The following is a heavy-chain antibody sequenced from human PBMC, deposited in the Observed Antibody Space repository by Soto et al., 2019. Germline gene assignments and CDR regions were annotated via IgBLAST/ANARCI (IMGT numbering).Heavy chain of an antibody. J-gene: IGHJ5*02. CDR2: ISGRGSST. V-gene: IGHV3-23*01. CDR1: GFTFSSYA. D-gene: IGHD1-26*01. Sequence: GSLRLSSAASGFTFSSYAVIWVRQAPGKGLEWVSVISGRGSSTYYVDSVKGRFTISRDNSKNTLYLQINSLRVEDTALYSSPKDLPGELLPTSFDPWGQGTLVTVSS. CDR3: PKDLPGELLPTSFDP.